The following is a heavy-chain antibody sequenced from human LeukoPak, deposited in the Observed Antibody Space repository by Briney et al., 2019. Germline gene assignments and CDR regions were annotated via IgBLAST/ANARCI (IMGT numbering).Heavy chain of an antibody. CDR1: GFSFTSYA. CDR2: ISGTGAST. CDR3: AANYGGKGDFDY. J-gene: IGHJ4*02. V-gene: IGHV3-23*01. Sequence: GGSLRLSCAASGFSFTSYAMTWVRQAPGKGLEWVSSISGTGASTNYADSVKGRLTISRDNSKNTLYLQMNSLRAEDTAVYYCAANYGGKGDFDYWGQGTLVTVSS. D-gene: IGHD4-23*01.